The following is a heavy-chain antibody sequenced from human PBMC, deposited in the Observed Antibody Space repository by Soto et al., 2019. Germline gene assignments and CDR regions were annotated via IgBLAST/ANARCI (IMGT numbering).Heavy chain of an antibody. CDR2: INQRGSEK. CDR1: GFTFSTYW. V-gene: IGHV3-7*03. J-gene: IGHJ4*02. D-gene: IGHD3-10*01. Sequence: PGGSLRLSCAASGFTFSTYWMSWARQAPGKGLEWVAHINQRGSEKYYVDSVKGQFTISRDNAKNSLFLQMNSLRAEDTAVYYCARAAIGSGSYEYFEHWGRGTLVTVSS. CDR3: ARAAIGSGSYEYFEH.